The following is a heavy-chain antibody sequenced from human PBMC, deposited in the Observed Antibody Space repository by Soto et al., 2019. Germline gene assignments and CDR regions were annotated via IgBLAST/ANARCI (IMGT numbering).Heavy chain of an antibody. CDR2: IYYSGRT. V-gene: IGHV4-31*03. Sequence: QVQLQESGPGLVKPSQTLSLTCTVSGGSISSGGYYWSWIRQHPGKGLEWIGYIYYSGRTYYNPTLRSRVTISVDTSKNQFSLKLSSVTAADTAVYYCARVRYYYGSGSYLPDFDIWGQGTMVTVSS. J-gene: IGHJ3*02. CDR3: ARVRYYYGSGSYLPDFDI. D-gene: IGHD3-10*01. CDR1: GGSISSGGYY.